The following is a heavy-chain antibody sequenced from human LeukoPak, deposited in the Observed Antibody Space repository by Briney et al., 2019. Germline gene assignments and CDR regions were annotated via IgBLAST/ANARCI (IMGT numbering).Heavy chain of an antibody. CDR3: ARGATMVRGVVPAYNWFDP. V-gene: IGHV4-59*01. Sequence: SETLSLTCTVSGGSISSYHWSWIRQPPGKGLEWIGYIYYSGSTNYNPSLKSRVTISVDTSKNQFSLKLSSVTAADTAVYYCARGATMVRGVVPAYNWFDPWGQGTLVTVSS. D-gene: IGHD3-10*01. CDR2: IYYSGST. CDR1: GGSISSYH. J-gene: IGHJ5*02.